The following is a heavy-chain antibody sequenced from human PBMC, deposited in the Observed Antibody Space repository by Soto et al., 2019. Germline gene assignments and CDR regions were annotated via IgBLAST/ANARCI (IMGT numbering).Heavy chain of an antibody. CDR1: GFTFSSYA. CDR2: ISGSGGST. D-gene: IGHD3-3*01. J-gene: IGHJ4*02. CDR3: AKSQPSITIFGVVIDFDC. V-gene: IGHV3-23*01. Sequence: GGSLRLSCAASGFTFSSYAMSWVRQAPGKGLEWVSAISGSGGSTYYADSVKGRFTISRDNSKNTLYLQMNSLRAEDTAVYYCAKSQPSITIFGVVIDFDCWGQGTLVTVSS.